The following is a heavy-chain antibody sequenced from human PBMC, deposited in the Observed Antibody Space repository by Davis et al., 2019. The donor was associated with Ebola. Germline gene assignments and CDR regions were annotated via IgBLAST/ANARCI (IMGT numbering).Heavy chain of an antibody. D-gene: IGHD3-16*02. CDR3: ARGTYYDYIWGSYRPQNNWFDP. V-gene: IGHV4-59*01. CDR1: GGSISSYY. Sequence: LETLSLTCTVSGGSISSYYWSWIRQPPGKGLEWIGYIYYSGSTNYNPSLKSRVTISVDTSKNQFSLKLSSVTAADTAVYYCARGTYYDYIWGSYRPQNNWFDPWGQGTLVTVSS. CDR2: IYYSGST. J-gene: IGHJ5*02.